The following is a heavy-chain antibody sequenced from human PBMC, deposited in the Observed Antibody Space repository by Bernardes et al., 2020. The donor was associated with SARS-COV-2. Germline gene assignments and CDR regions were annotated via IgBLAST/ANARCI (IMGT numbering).Heavy chain of an antibody. D-gene: IGHD3-16*02. CDR1: GFTFSSYS. Sequence: GGSLRLSCAASGFTFSSYSMNWVRQAPGKGLEWVSYISSSSSTIYYADSVKGRFTISRDNAKNSLYLQMNSLRAEDTAVYYCARDLLSRLSHYYYYGMDVWGQGTTVTVSS. CDR2: ISSSSSTI. J-gene: IGHJ6*02. CDR3: ARDLLSRLSHYYYYGMDV. V-gene: IGHV3-48*01.